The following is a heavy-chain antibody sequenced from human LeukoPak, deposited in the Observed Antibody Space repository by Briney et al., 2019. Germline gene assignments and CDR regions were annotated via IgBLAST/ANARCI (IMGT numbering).Heavy chain of an antibody. CDR3: ATRADWFDP. V-gene: IGHV4-59*12. CDR1: GDSITSYY. CDR2: VFHSGVT. Sequence: PSETLSLTCSVSGDSITSYYWSWIRQPPGRGLEWIGYVFHSGVTNYNPSLKSRVTLSLDTSKNQFSLKLKPVTAADTAVYFCATRADWFDPWGQGTLVTVSS. J-gene: IGHJ5*02.